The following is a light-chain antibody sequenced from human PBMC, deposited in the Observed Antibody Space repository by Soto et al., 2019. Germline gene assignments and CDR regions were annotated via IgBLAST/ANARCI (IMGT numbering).Light chain of an antibody. J-gene: IGKJ5*01. V-gene: IGKV1-5*03. CDR3: QQANSFPPT. CDR2: KAS. Sequence: DIQMTQSPSTLSASVGDRVTITCRASQSISSWLAWYQQKPGKAPKLLIYKASSLESGVPSRFSGSGSGTEFTLTISSLQPEDFATYYCQQANSFPPTFGQGTRLEI. CDR1: QSISSW.